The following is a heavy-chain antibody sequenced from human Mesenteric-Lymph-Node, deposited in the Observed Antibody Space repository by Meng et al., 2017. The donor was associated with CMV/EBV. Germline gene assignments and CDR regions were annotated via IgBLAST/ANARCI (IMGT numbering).Heavy chain of an antibody. CDR2: IYSSGGT. CDR1: GGSISSSSCY. CDR3: YYDSSGYYSADY. D-gene: IGHD3-22*01. Sequence: VSGGSISSSSCYLGWIRPPPGKGLEWLGSIYSSGGTSYNPYLKSRVTISVDTSKNQFSLKLSSVIAADTAVYYCYYDSSGYYSADYWGQGTLVTVSS. V-gene: IGHV4-39*01. J-gene: IGHJ4*02.